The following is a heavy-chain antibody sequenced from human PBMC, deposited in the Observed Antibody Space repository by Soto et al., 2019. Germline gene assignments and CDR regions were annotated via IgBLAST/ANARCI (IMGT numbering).Heavy chain of an antibody. V-gene: IGHV3-23*01. Sequence: PGGSLRLSCAASGFSFSDYAMSWVRQAPGKGLEWVSVISESGGSTHYADSVRGRFTVSRDNSKNSLSLRMNSLRDEGTAVYFGAKRSPYSSGWYSPIFDYWGQGALVTVSS. CDR2: ISESGGST. CDR1: GFSFSDYA. J-gene: IGHJ4*02. D-gene: IGHD6-13*01. CDR3: AKRSPYSSGWYSPIFDY.